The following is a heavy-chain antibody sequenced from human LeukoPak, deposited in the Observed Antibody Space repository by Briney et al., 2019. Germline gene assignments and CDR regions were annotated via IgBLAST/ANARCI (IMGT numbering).Heavy chain of an antibody. CDR2: IYPGDSDT. V-gene: IGHV5-51*01. D-gene: IGHD3-9*01. Sequence: GESLKISCKGSGYSFTSYWIGWVRQMPGKGLEWMGIIYPGDSDTRYSPSFQGQVTISADKSISTAYLQWSSLKASDTAMYYCARQHYDILTGYYKGPDAFDIWGQGTMVTVSS. CDR1: GYSFTSYW. J-gene: IGHJ3*02. CDR3: ARQHYDILTGYYKGPDAFDI.